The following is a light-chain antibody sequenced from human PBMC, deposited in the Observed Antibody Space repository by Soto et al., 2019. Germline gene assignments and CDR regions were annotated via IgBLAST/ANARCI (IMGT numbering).Light chain of an antibody. CDR3: QQYGSSPYT. CDR1: QSVSSSY. Sequence: EIVLTQSPGTLSLSPGERATLSCRASQSVSSSYLAWYQQKPGQAPRLLIYGASSRATDIPDRFSGSGSGTDFTLTISRLEREDFAVYYCQQYGSSPYTFGQGTKLEIK. J-gene: IGKJ2*01. CDR2: GAS. V-gene: IGKV3-20*01.